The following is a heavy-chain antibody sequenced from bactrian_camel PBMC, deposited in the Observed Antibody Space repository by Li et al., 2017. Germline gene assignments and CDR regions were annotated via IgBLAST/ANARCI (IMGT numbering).Heavy chain of an antibody. CDR1: GATWSVAC. J-gene: IGHJ6*01. Sequence: HVQLVESGGGSVQAGGSLRLSCAASGATWSVACMGWFRQAPGKEREAVAVFYTRGGSNYTGDSVKGRFTISQDNAKNTVYLQMNSLKPEDTAMYYCAADRGSDRVGYYSDYCRYSYPLRFGYYGQGTQVTVS. CDR2: FYTRGGSN. D-gene: IGHD3*01. CDR3: AADRGSDRVGYYSDYCRYSYPLRFGY. V-gene: IGHV3S54*01.